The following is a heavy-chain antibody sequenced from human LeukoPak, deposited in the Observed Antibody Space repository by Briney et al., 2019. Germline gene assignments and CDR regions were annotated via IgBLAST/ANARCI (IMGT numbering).Heavy chain of an antibody. CDR1: GGSISSYY. CDR3: ASSREEWLVPDYYFDY. D-gene: IGHD6-19*01. J-gene: IGHJ4*02. V-gene: IGHV4-4*07. Sequence: PSETLSLTCTVSGGSISSYYWSWIRQPAGKGLEWIGRIYTSGSTNYNPSLKSRVTMSVDTSKNQFSLKLSSVTAADTAVYYCASSREEWLVPDYYFDYWGQGTLVTVSS. CDR2: IYTSGST.